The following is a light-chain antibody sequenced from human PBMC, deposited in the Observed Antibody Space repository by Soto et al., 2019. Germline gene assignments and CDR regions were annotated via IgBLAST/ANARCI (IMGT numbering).Light chain of an antibody. Sequence: QSALTQPASVSGSPGQSITISCTGTSSDVGRYNYVSWYQQHPGKAPKLMIYDVNNWPSGVSNRFSGSKSGNTASLTISGLQAEDEADYYCSSYTSSSTRVVFGGGTQLTVL. CDR1: SSDVGRYNY. CDR2: DVN. V-gene: IGLV2-14*01. J-gene: IGLJ2*01. CDR3: SSYTSSSTRVV.